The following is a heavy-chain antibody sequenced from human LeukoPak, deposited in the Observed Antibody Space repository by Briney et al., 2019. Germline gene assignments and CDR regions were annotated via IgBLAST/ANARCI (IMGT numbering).Heavy chain of an antibody. CDR1: AYTFTTYY. J-gene: IGHJ4*02. D-gene: IGHD5-24*01. CDR2: INPNSGGT. V-gene: IGHV1-2*02. Sequence: ASGKVSCKASAYTFTTYYMHWVRRAPGQGLEWMGWINPNSGGTYYAQKFQGRVTMTRDTSINTVYMDLSGLRSDDTAVYYCARDARRDDYSLKFFDYWGQGTLVTVSS. CDR3: ARDARRDDYSLKFFDY.